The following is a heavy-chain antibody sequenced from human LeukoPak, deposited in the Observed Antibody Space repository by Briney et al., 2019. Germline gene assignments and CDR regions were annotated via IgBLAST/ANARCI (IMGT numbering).Heavy chain of an antibody. J-gene: IGHJ4*02. Sequence: ASVKVSCKVSGYTLTELSMHWGRQAPGQGLEWMGIINPIGGSTSYAQKFQGRVTMTRDTSTSTVYMELSSLRSEDTAVYYCARELVTTVPFFDYWGQGTLVTVSS. CDR1: GYTLTELS. CDR2: INPIGGST. CDR3: ARELVTTVPFFDY. D-gene: IGHD4-17*01. V-gene: IGHV1-46*01.